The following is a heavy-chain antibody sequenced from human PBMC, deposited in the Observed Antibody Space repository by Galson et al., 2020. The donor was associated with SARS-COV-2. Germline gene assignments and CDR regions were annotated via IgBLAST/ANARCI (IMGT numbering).Heavy chain of an antibody. CDR1: GFTFSSYW. Sequence: QLGESLKISCAASGFTFSSYWMSWVRQAPGKGLEWVANIKQDGSETYYVDSVKGRFTISRDNAKNSLYLQMNSLRAEDTAVYYCARDTSRVVHFTMIVVAAPDYWGQGTLVTVSS. V-gene: IGHV3-7*04. D-gene: IGHD3-22*01. CDR2: IKQDGSET. CDR3: ARDTSRVVHFTMIVVAAPDY. J-gene: IGHJ4*02.